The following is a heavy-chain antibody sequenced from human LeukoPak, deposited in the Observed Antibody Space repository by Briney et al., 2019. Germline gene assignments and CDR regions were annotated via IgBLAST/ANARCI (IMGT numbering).Heavy chain of an antibody. J-gene: IGHJ3*02. CDR3: ARGGGGITIFGVVIIDAFDI. D-gene: IGHD3-3*01. V-gene: IGHV5-51*01. Sequence: GESLKISCKGSGYSFTSYWIGWVRQMPGKGLEWMGIIYPGDSDTRYSPSSQGQVTISADKSISTAYLQWSSLKASDTAMYYCARGGGGITIFGVVIIDAFDIWGQGTMVTVSS. CDR1: GYSFTSYW. CDR2: IYPGDSDT.